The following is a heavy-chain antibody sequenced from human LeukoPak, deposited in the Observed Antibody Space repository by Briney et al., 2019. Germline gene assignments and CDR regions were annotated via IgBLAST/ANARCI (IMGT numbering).Heavy chain of an antibody. D-gene: IGHD3-3*01. CDR1: GFTFSSYY. Sequence: GGSLRLSCAASGFTFSSYYMNWVRQAPGKGLEWVSYISSSSGTIYYADSVKGRFTISRDNAKNSLYLQMNSLRAEDTAVYYCARASIFAVVKSFDYWGQGTLVTVSS. J-gene: IGHJ4*02. CDR2: ISSSSGTI. CDR3: ARASIFAVVKSFDY. V-gene: IGHV3-48*01.